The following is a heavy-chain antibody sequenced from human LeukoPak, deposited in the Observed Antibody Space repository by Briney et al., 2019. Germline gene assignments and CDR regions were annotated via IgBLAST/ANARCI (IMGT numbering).Heavy chain of an antibody. CDR3: ARIRCIAAAGRGYFDY. J-gene: IGHJ4*02. D-gene: IGHD6-13*01. CDR1: GFSLSTSGMC. V-gene: IGHV2-70*11. Sequence: SGPALVKPTQTLTLTCTFSGFSLSTSGMCVSWIRQPPGRALEWLARIDWDDDKYYSTSLKTRLTISKDTSKNQVVLTMTNMDPVDTATYYCARIRCIAAAGRGYFDYWGQGTLVTVSS. CDR2: IDWDDDK.